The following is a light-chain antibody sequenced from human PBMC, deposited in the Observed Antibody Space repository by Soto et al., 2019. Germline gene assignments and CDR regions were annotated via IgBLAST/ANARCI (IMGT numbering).Light chain of an antibody. CDR1: QSISSW. V-gene: IGKV1-5*01. Sequence: EIQMAPSRASLSASVGGISTIKFGASQSISSWLAWYQQKPGKAPKLLIYDASSLESGVPSRFSGSGSGTEFTLTIRSLQPEDFATYYCQQFNNYITFGQGTRLEIK. CDR2: DAS. CDR3: QQFNNYIT. J-gene: IGKJ5*01.